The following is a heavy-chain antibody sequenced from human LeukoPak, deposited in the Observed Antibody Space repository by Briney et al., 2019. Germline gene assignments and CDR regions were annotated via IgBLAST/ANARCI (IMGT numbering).Heavy chain of an antibody. J-gene: IGHJ6*02. D-gene: IGHD4-17*01. V-gene: IGHV4-34*01. Sequence: PSETLSLSCAVYGGSFSGYYWSWIRQPPGKGLEWIGEINHSGSTNYNPSLKSRVTISVDTSKNQFSLKLSSVTAADMAVYYCARVRLRSNYYYYGMDVWGQGTTLTVSS. CDR1: GGSFSGYY. CDR2: INHSGST. CDR3: ARVRLRSNYYYYGMDV.